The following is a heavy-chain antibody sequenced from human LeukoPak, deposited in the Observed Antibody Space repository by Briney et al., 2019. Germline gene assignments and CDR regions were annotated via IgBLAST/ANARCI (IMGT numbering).Heavy chain of an antibody. J-gene: IGHJ4*02. CDR3: ARDVAGGTINGDY. Sequence: GGSLRLSCAASGFTFSSYSMNWVRQAPGKGLEWVSSISSSSSYIYYADSVKGRFTISRDNAKNSLYLQMNSLRAEDTAVYYCARDVAGGTINGDYWGQGTLVTVSS. CDR1: GFTFSSYS. V-gene: IGHV3-21*01. D-gene: IGHD6-19*01. CDR2: ISSSSSYI.